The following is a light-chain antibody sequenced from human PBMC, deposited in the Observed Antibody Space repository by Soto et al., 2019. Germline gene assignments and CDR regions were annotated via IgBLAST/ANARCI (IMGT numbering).Light chain of an antibody. J-gene: IGKJ4*01. CDR1: QSVGRNY. CDR3: QHYGTSGLT. CDR2: DAS. V-gene: IGKV3-20*01. Sequence: EIVLTQSPGTLSLSPGESATLSCRASQSVGRNYLAWFQHKPDQAPRLLIYDASNRATGVPDRFSGSGSGTDFTLSVTRLEPDDVAVYYCQHYGTSGLTFGGGTKVEI.